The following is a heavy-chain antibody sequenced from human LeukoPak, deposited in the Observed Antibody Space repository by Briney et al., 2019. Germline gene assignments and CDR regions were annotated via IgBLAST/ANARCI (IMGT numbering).Heavy chain of an antibody. CDR2: IYYGGNT. CDR3: AMHTVIASSWSLDY. CDR1: GGSINGFY. V-gene: IGHV4-59*05. D-gene: IGHD6-13*01. Sequence: SETLSLTCTVSGGSINGFYWSWLRQPPGKGLEWIGSIYYGGNTYNNPSLKSRVTISVDTSKNQLSLKLTSVTAADTAVYYCAMHTVIASSWSLDYWGQGTLVTVSS. J-gene: IGHJ4*02.